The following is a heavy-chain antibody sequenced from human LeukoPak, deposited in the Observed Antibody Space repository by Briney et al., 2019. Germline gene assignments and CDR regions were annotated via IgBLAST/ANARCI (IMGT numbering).Heavy chain of an antibody. V-gene: IGHV4-59*12. Sequence: SETLSLTCTVSGGSISSYYWSWIRQPPGKGLEWIGYIYYSGSTNYNPSLKSRVTMSVDTSKNQFSLKLSSVTAADTAVYYCARAARINYYDSSGYYGGDYYYYYYMDVWGKGTTVTISS. CDR1: GGSISSYY. D-gene: IGHD3-22*01. CDR2: IYYSGST. CDR3: ARAARINYYDSSGYYGGDYYYYYYMDV. J-gene: IGHJ6*03.